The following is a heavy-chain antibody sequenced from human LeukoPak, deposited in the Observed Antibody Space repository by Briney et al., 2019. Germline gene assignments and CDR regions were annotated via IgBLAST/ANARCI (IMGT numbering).Heavy chain of an antibody. CDR1: GFTFSSYG. V-gene: IGHV3-30*18. J-gene: IGHJ4*02. CDR2: ISYDGSNK. D-gene: IGHD3-10*01. CDR3: AKEGNARASHYLDS. Sequence: GRSLRLSCAASGFTFSSYGMHWVRQAPGKGLEWVAVISYDGSNKYYADSVKGRFTISRDNSKNTLYLQMNSLRAEDTAMYFCAKEGNARASHYLDSWGQGTLVTVSS.